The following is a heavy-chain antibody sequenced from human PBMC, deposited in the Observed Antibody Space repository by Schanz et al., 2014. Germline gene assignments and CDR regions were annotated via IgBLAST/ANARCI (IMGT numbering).Heavy chain of an antibody. CDR2: ISHDGHRD. D-gene: IGHD6-13*01. Sequence: VQLVEFGGGVVQPGRSLRLSCAASGFTFHTYDMHWVRQAPGKGLEWVAQISHDGHRDFYADSVKGRFTVSRDNSKNTVNLQMNSLRAEDTAVYYCAKEKEEVAADGSCFDYWGQGTLVTVSS. J-gene: IGHJ4*02. CDR1: GFTFHTYD. V-gene: IGHV3-30-3*01. CDR3: AKEKEEVAADGSCFDY.